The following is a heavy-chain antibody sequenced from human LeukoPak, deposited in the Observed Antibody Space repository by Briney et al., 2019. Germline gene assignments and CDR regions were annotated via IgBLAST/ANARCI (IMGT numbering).Heavy chain of an antibody. CDR1: GGSISSYY. Sequence: PSETLSLTCTVSGGSISSYYWSWIRQPPGKGLEWIGYIYYSGSTNYNPSLKSRVTISVDTSKNQFSLKLSSVTAADTAVYYCAREGGYCSSTSCYVRWFDPWGQGTLVTVSS. J-gene: IGHJ5*02. CDR3: AREGGYCSSTSCYVRWFDP. CDR2: IYYSGST. D-gene: IGHD2-2*01. V-gene: IGHV4-59*01.